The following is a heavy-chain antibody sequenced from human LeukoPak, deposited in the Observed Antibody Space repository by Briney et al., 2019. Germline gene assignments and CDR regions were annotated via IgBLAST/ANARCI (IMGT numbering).Heavy chain of an antibody. J-gene: IGHJ4*02. CDR3: ARVRGVAGTYAFDY. CDR2: IYTSGST. V-gene: IGHV4-4*07. CDR1: GGSISSYY. Sequence: SGTLSLTCTVSGGSISSYYWSWIRQPAGKGLEWIGRIYTSGSTNYNPSLKSRVTMSVDTSKNQFSLKLSSVTAADTAVYYCARVRGVAGTYAFDYWGQGTLVTVSS. D-gene: IGHD6-19*01.